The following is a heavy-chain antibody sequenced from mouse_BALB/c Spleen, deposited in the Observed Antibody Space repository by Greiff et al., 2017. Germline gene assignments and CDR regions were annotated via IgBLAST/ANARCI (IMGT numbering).Heavy chain of an antibody. D-gene: IGHD2-3*01. Sequence: DVQLQESGPGLVKPSQSLSLTCTVTGYSITSDYAWNWIRQFPGNKLEWMGYISYSGSTSYNPSLKSRISITRDTSKNQFFLQLNSVTTEDTATYYCARDDGYPSWFAYWGQGTLVTVSA. J-gene: IGHJ3*01. CDR3: ARDDGYPSWFAY. V-gene: IGHV3-2*02. CDR1: GYSITSDYA. CDR2: ISYSGST.